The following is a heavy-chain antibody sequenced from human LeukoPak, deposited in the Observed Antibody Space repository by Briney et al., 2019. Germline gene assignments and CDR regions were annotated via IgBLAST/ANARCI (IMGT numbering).Heavy chain of an antibody. CDR1: GFTFSSYA. CDR3: ASSTGYAIGAFDI. V-gene: IGHV3-23*01. Sequence: PGGSVRLSCAASGFTFSSYAMSWVRQAPGKGLEWVSAISGSGGSTYYADSVKGRFTISRDNSKNTLYLQMNSLRAEDTAVYYCASSTGYAIGAFDIWGQGTMVTVSS. CDR2: ISGSGGST. J-gene: IGHJ3*02. D-gene: IGHD5-18*01.